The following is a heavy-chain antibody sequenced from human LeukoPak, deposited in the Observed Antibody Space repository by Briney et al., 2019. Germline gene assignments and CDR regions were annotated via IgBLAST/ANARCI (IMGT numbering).Heavy chain of an antibody. CDR2: IKHDGSEK. Sequence: PGGSLRLSCAASGFTFSSFWMVWVRQVPGKRLEWVANIKHDGSEKQYVDSVKGRFTISRDNAKNSLYLQMNSLRAEDTAVYYCARAGDLVSWGQGTLVTVSS. V-gene: IGHV3-7*02. CDR3: ARAGDLVS. J-gene: IGHJ4*02. D-gene: IGHD5/OR15-5a*01. CDR1: GFTFSSFW.